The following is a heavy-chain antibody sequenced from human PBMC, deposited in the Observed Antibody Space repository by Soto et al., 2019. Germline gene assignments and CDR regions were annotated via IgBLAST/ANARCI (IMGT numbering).Heavy chain of an antibody. CDR2: ISAYNGNT. V-gene: IGHV1-18*01. D-gene: IGHD3-3*01. Sequence: ASVKVSCKASGYTFTSYGISWVRQAPGQGLEWMGWISAYNGNTNYAQKLQGRVTMTTDTSTSTAYMELRSLRSDDTAVYYCARDQPSITIFGVVIFWYYGMDVWGQGTTVTVS. CDR3: ARDQPSITIFGVVIFWYYGMDV. CDR1: GYTFTSYG. J-gene: IGHJ6*02.